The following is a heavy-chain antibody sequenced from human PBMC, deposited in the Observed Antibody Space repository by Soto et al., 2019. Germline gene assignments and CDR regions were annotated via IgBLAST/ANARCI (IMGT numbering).Heavy chain of an antibody. D-gene: IGHD6-19*01. CDR3: ARQWLEIKSPIDY. J-gene: IGHJ4*02. Sequence: EVQLLESGGGLVQPGGSLRLSCAASGFTFSSYAMSWVRQAPGKGLEWVSAISGSGGSTYYADSVKGRFTISRDNSKNTLYLQMNSLRAEDTAVYYCARQWLEIKSPIDYWGQGTLVTVSS. CDR1: GFTFSSYA. CDR2: ISGSGGST. V-gene: IGHV3-23*01.